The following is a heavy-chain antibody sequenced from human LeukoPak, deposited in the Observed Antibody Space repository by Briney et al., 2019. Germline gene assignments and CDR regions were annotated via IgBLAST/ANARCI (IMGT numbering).Heavy chain of an antibody. CDR1: GFTFSSYE. CDR2: ISSSGSTI. J-gene: IGHJ4*02. CDR3: ARDYGGSSPFDY. Sequence: GGSLRLSCAASGFTFSSYEMNWFRQAPGKGLEWVSYISSSGSTIYYADSVKGRFTISRDNAKNSLYLQMNSLRAEDTAVYYCARDYGGSSPFDYWGQGTLVTVSS. V-gene: IGHV3-48*03. D-gene: IGHD4-23*01.